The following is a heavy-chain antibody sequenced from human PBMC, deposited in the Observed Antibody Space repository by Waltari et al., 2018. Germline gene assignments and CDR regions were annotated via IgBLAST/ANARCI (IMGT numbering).Heavy chain of an antibody. J-gene: IGHJ4*02. CDR1: GFTVSDYY. V-gene: IGHV3-53*01. CDR2: IYSGCST. CDR3: ARADVISFFDY. D-gene: IGHD3-16*02. Sequence: EVQLVESGGGLIQPGGALRLSCAASGFTVSDYYMNWVRQAPGKGLEWVSVIYSGCSTYYADSVKGRFTISRDNSENTLYLQMNSLRADDTAVYYCARADVISFFDYWGQGTLVTVSS.